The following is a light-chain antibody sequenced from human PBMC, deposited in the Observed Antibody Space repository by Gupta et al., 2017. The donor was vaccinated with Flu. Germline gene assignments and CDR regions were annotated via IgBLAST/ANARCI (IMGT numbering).Light chain of an antibody. Sequence: PSSLSASVADRVTITCRASQDISTYLAWYQQKAGKAPKLLIYAASSLQSGVPSRFSGSGSGTTFTLTISILQPEDVASYYCQKDNSAPPAFGGGTKVEIK. J-gene: IGKJ4*01. CDR3: QKDNSAPPA. V-gene: IGKV1-27*01. CDR2: AAS. CDR1: QDISTY.